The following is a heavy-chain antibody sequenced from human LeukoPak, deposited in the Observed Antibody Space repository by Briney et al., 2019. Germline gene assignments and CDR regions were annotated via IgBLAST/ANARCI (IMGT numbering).Heavy chain of an antibody. D-gene: IGHD3-9*01. V-gene: IGHV3-23*01. CDR1: GFTFSGFA. CDR3: AKAEGYDILTGLDY. CDR2: IGSDYKT. Sequence: PGGSLRLSCAASGFTFSGFAMTWVRQGPGKGLEWVSSIGSDYKTHYSESVKGRFAISRDNSKNTLYLQMNRLRTEDTAVYYCAKAEGYDILTGLDYWGQGTLVTVSS. J-gene: IGHJ4*02.